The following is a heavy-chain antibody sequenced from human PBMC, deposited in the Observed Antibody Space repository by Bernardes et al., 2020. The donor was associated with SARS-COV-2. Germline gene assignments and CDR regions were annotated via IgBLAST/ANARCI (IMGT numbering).Heavy chain of an antibody. V-gene: IGHV3-23*01. D-gene: IGHD1-1*01. CDR3: AKMGYPFTAFFDS. J-gene: IGHJ4*02. Sequence: GGSLRLSCAASGFTFSTYAMTWVRQAPGKGLEWVSAISFTGASSYYADSVNGRFSISRDNSKNTLYLQMNSLRAEDTALYYCAKMGYPFTAFFDSWGQGILVTVSS. CDR1: GFTFSTYA. CDR2: ISFTGASS.